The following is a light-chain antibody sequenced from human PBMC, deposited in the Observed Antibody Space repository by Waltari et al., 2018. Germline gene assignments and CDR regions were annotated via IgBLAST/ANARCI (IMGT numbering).Light chain of an antibody. CDR2: EAS. Sequence: EIVLTQSPGTLSLYPGERGTLYCRASQSVRSSYLAWYQQKPGQAPRLLIDEASSRATGIPDRFSGSGSGTDFTLTISRLEPEDFAVYYCQHYGYSPYTFGQGTKLEI. CDR1: QSVRSSY. V-gene: IGKV3-20*01. J-gene: IGKJ2*01. CDR3: QHYGYSPYT.